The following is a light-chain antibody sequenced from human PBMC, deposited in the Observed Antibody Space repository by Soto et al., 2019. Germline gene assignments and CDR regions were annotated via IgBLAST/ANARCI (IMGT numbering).Light chain of an antibody. CDR3: SSYANSGVI. V-gene: IGLV2-14*01. CDR1: SRDVGNYIF. J-gene: IGLJ2*01. CDR2: EVS. Sequence: QSALTQPASVSGSPGQSITISCTGTSRDVGNYIFVAWYQHHPGKAPKLIIYEVSNRPSGVSNRFSGSKSGNTASLTISGLQADDEADYYCSSYANSGVIFGGGTKVTVL.